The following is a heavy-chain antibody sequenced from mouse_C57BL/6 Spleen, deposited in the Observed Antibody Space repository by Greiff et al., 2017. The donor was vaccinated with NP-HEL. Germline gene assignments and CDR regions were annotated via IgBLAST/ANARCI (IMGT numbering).Heavy chain of an antibody. CDR1: GFSLSTFGMG. J-gene: IGHJ3*01. Sequence: QVQLKVSGPGILQPSQTLSLTCSFSGFSLSTFGMGVGWIRQPSGKGLEWLVNIWWDDDKYYNPALKSRLTISKDTSKNQVFLKIAHVDTAATATYYCALINWDVGFAYWGQGTLVTVSA. D-gene: IGHD4-1*02. CDR2: IWWDDDK. CDR3: ALINWDVGFAY. V-gene: IGHV8-8*01.